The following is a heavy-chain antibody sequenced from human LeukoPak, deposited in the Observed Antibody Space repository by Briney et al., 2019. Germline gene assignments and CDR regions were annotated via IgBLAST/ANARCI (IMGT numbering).Heavy chain of an antibody. Sequence: PGGSLRLSCAASGFTFSSYSMTWVRQAPGKGLEWISYISSSSSTIYYADSVKGRFTISRDNAKTSLYLQMNSLRAEDTAVYYCARRLPWFGESYYYYYMDVWGKGTTVTVSS. V-gene: IGHV3-48*01. D-gene: IGHD3-10*01. CDR2: ISSSSSTI. CDR3: ARRLPWFGESYYYYYMDV. CDR1: GFTFSSYS. J-gene: IGHJ6*03.